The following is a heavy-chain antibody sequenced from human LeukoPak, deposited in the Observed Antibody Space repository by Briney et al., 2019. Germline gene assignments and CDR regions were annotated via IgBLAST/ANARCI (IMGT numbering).Heavy chain of an antibody. J-gene: IGHJ6*02. CDR2: IWYDGSNK. D-gene: IGHD6-13*01. Sequence: PGGSLRLSCAASGFTFSSYGMHWVRQAPGKGLEWVAVIWYDGSNKYYADSVKGRFTISRDNSKNTLYLQMNSLRAEDTAVYYCARDPGRAAAAGTDYYYGMDVWGQGTTVTVSS. V-gene: IGHV3-33*01. CDR3: ARDPGRAAAAGTDYYYGMDV. CDR1: GFTFSSYG.